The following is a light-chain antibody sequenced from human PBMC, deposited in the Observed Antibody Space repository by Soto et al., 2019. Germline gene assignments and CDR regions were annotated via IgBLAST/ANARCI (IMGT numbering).Light chain of an antibody. CDR1: QSVSSN. V-gene: IGKV3-15*01. Sequence: EIVMTQSPATLSVSPGERATLSCRASQSVSSNLAWYQQKPGQAPRLLIYGASTRATGIPARFSGSGSGTEFTLTISSLQSEDFAVYYCHSATFGQGTKLEIK. CDR3: HSAT. J-gene: IGKJ2*01. CDR2: GAS.